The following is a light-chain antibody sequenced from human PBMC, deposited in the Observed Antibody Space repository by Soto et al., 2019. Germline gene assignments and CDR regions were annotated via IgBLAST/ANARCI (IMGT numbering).Light chain of an antibody. CDR3: ATWDDSLSGVV. CDR2: RND. Sequence: SVLPQPPSASGTPGQRVTISCSGSSSNIGGNFVYWYQQIPGTAPTLLIYRNDQRPSGVPDRFSGSKSGTSASLAISGLRSEDEADYYCATWDDSLSGVVFGGGTQLTVL. CDR1: SSNIGGNF. V-gene: IGLV1-47*01. J-gene: IGLJ2*01.